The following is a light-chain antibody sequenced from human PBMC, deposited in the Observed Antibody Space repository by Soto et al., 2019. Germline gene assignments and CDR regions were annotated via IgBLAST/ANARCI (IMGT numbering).Light chain of an antibody. CDR3: QQRSHWPLLFT. CDR1: QSVGSY. Sequence: EIVLTQSPATLSLSPGERATLSCRASQSVGSYLAWYQQKPGQAPRLLIYDASNRATGIPARFSGSGSGTDFTLTISSLEPEAFAVYYCQQRSHWPLLFTFGPGTKVDIK. CDR2: DAS. V-gene: IGKV3-11*01. J-gene: IGKJ3*01.